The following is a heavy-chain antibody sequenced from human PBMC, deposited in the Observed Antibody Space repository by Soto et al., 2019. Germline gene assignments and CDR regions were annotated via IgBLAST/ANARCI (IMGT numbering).Heavy chain of an antibody. Sequence: GGSLRLSCAASGFTFSNYAMNWVRQAPGKGLEWVSGIVGSGASTNYADSVKGRFTISRDNSKNTLYLQMNSLRVEDTAVYYCAKLRYFDWSSYNWFEYWGQGTPVTVSS. CDR2: IVGSGAST. CDR1: GFTFSNYA. V-gene: IGHV3-23*01. CDR3: AKLRYFDWSSYNWFEY. D-gene: IGHD3-9*01. J-gene: IGHJ5*01.